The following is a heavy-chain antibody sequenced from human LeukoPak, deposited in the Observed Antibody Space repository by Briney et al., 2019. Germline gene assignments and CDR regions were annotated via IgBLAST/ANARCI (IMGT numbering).Heavy chain of an antibody. D-gene: IGHD5-18*01. CDR2: TSFDGSNQ. J-gene: IGHJ4*02. V-gene: IGHV3-30*03. Sequence: GGSLRLSCEASGFTFSSYWMSWVRQAPGKGLEWVAVTSFDGSNQYYADSVKGRFTISRDNSKNTLYVQMNSLRAEDTAVYYCARETMDTAMVLYFDYWGQGTLVTVSS. CDR1: GFTFSSYW. CDR3: ARETMDTAMVLYFDY.